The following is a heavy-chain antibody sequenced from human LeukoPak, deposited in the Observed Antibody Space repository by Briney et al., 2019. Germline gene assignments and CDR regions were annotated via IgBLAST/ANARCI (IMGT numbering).Heavy chain of an antibody. CDR3: ATGGDCITD. Sequence: ASVKVSCKASGYTFIGYYMHWVRQAPGQGLEWMGWINPNSGDTNYAQKFQDRVTMTRDTSISTAYMEVSRLRSDDTAVCYCATGGDCITDWGQGTLVTVSS. CDR2: INPNSGDT. D-gene: IGHD2-21*02. V-gene: IGHV1-2*02. J-gene: IGHJ4*02. CDR1: GYTFIGYY.